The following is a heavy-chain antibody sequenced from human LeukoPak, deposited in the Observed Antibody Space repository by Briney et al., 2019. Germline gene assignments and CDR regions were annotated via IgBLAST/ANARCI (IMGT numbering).Heavy chain of an antibody. CDR1: GFTFRTNG. V-gene: IGHV3-30*02. CDR3: AKDIALYREPLEY. Sequence: GGSLRLSCVASGFTFRTNGMHWVRQAPGKGLGWVAFVRYDGTDKNYLDSVKGRFTISRDNSKNTLYLQMNSLRAEDTAVYYCAKDIALYREPLEYWGQGTLVTVSS. CDR2: VRYDGTDK. J-gene: IGHJ4*02. D-gene: IGHD1-26*01.